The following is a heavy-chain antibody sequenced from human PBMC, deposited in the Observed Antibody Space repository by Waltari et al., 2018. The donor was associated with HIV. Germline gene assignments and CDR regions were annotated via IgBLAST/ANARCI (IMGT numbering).Heavy chain of an antibody. CDR3: ARDQTGTTTYYFDY. Sequence: QVQLQESGPGLVKPSETLSLTCTVPGGSISSYYWSWIRQPAGKGLEWIGRIYTSGSTNYNPSIKSRVTMSVDTSKNQFSLKLSSVTAADTAVYYCARDQTGTTTYYFDYWGQGTLVTVSS. J-gene: IGHJ4*02. D-gene: IGHD1-7*01. V-gene: IGHV4-4*07. CDR2: IYTSGST. CDR1: GGSISSYY.